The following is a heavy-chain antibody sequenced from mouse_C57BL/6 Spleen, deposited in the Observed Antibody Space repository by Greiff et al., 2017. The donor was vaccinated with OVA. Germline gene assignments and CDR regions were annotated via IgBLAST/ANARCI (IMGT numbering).Heavy chain of an antibody. J-gene: IGHJ2*01. D-gene: IGHD1-1*01. CDR1: GYAFSSYW. CDR2: IYPGDGDT. Sequence: VKVVESGAELVKPGASVKISCKASGYAFSSYWMNWVKQRPGKGLEWIGQIYPGDGDTNYNGKFKGKATLTADKSSSTAYMQLSSLTSEDSAVYFCARPHITTVVAPFDYWGQGTTLTVSS. V-gene: IGHV1-80*01. CDR3: ARPHITTVVAPFDY.